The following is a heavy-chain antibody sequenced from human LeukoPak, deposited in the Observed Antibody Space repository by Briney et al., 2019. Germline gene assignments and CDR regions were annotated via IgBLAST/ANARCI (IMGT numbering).Heavy chain of an antibody. D-gene: IGHD1-26*01. Sequence: ASVKVSCKASGYTFTGYYLHWVRQAPGQGLEWMGWINPNSGGTNYAQKFQGRVTMTRDTSISTAYMELSRLRSDDTAVYYCARPVAGATTPVGWFDPWGQGTLVTVSS. CDR1: GYTFTGYY. CDR2: INPNSGGT. J-gene: IGHJ5*02. CDR3: ARPVAGATTPVGWFDP. V-gene: IGHV1-2*02.